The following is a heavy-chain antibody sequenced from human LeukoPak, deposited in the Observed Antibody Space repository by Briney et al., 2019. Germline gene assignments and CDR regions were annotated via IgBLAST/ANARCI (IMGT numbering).Heavy chain of an antibody. CDR2: IYFSGNT. V-gene: IGHV4-59*08. CDR1: GGSIGDYY. Sequence: SETLSLTCTVSGGSIGDYYWNWIRQPPGKGLEWIGYIYFSGNTNYNPSLESRVTMLVDTSKNQFSLKLTSVTAADAGVYYCARHNGQRLALDSWGQGTLVTVSS. D-gene: IGHD6-25*01. CDR3: ARHNGQRLALDS. J-gene: IGHJ4*02.